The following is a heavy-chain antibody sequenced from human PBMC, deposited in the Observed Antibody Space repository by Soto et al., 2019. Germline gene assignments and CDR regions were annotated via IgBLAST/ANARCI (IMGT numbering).Heavy chain of an antibody. Sequence: QVQLVESGGGVVQPGRSLRLSCAASGFTFSSYAMHWVRQAPGKGLEWVAVISYDGSNKYYADSVKGRFTISRDNSKNTLYLQMNSLRAEDTAVYYCARESTNAGSGTYYYYGMDVWGQGTTVTVYS. CDR2: ISYDGSNK. D-gene: IGHD3-10*01. CDR1: GFTFSSYA. V-gene: IGHV3-30-3*01. J-gene: IGHJ6*02. CDR3: ARESTNAGSGTYYYYGMDV.